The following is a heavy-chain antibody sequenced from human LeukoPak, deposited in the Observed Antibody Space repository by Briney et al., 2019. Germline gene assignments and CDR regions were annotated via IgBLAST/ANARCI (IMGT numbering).Heavy chain of an antibody. Sequence: SETLSLTCTVSGGSISSYYWSWIRQPPGQGLEWIGYIYYSGSTNYNPSLKSLVTISVDTSKNQFSLKLSSVTAADTAVYYCARDLVRGTFDIWGQGTMVTVSS. V-gene: IGHV4-59*01. J-gene: IGHJ3*02. CDR3: ARDLVRGTFDI. D-gene: IGHD6-13*01. CDR2: IYYSGST. CDR1: GGSISSYY.